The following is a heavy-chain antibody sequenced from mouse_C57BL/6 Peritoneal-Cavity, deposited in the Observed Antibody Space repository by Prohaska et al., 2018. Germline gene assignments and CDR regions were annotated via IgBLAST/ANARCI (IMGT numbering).Heavy chain of an antibody. D-gene: IGHD4-1*01. V-gene: IGHV1-50*01. CDR1: GYTFTSYW. J-gene: IGHJ3*01. CDR3: ASWDEAY. CDR2: IDPSDSYT. Sequence: QVQLQQPGAELVKPGASVKLSCKASGYTFTSYWMQWVKQRPGQGLEWIGEIDPSDSYTNYNQKFKDKATLTVDTSSSTAYMQLSSLTSEDSAVYYCASWDEAYWGQGTLVTVSA.